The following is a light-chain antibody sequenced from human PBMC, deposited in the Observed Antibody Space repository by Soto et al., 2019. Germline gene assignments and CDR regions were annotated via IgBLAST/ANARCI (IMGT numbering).Light chain of an antibody. CDR1: GGDVGGYNY. Sequence: QSDLTQPPSASGSPGQSVTISCTGTGGDVGGYNYVSWYQQHPGKVPRLIIYDVNKRPSGVPDRFSGSKSDNTASLTVSGLQAEDEADYYCSSYAGFNNYVFGTGTKVTVL. J-gene: IGLJ1*01. CDR3: SSYAGFNNYV. CDR2: DVN. V-gene: IGLV2-8*01.